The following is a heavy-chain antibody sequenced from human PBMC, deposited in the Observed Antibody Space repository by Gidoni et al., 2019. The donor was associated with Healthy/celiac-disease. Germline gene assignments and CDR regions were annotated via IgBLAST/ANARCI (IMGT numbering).Heavy chain of an antibody. CDR1: GFPFDDYA. V-gene: IGHV3-9*01. J-gene: IGHJ4*02. Sequence: EVQLVESGGGLVQPGRSLRLSCAASGFPFDDYAMHWVRQAPGKGLGWVSGISWNSGSIGYADSVKGRFTISRDNAKNSLYLQMNSLRAEDTALYYCANSRSYFDPLKFDYWGQGTLVTVSS. D-gene: IGHD3-9*01. CDR2: ISWNSGSI. CDR3: ANSRSYFDPLKFDY.